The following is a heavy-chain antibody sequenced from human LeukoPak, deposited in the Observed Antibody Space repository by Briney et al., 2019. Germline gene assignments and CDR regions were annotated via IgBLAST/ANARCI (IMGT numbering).Heavy chain of an antibody. Sequence: QSGGSLRLSCAASGFTFTTFSMNWVRQAPGKGLEWVSYIGSNSRTIYYADSVKGRFTISRDNAKNSLYLQMNSLRAEDTAVYYCARDIYCSGGHCYTGTFDLWGQGTLVTVSS. CDR1: GFTFTTFS. CDR2: IGSNSRTI. D-gene: IGHD2-15*01. V-gene: IGHV3-48*04. J-gene: IGHJ4*02. CDR3: ARDIYCSGGHCYTGTFDL.